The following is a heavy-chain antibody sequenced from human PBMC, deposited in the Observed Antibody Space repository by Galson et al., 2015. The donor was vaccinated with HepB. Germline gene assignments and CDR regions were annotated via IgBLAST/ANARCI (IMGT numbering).Heavy chain of an antibody. CDR3: ARGGMATIGGPTFDY. D-gene: IGHD5-24*01. CDR2: INPSNGNT. Sequence: VKVSCKAYRYIFTKFGISWVRQAPGQGLEWMGWINPSNGNTNYAQKFQGRVIMTTDTSTSTAYMELRSLRSDDTAVYYCARGGMATIGGPTFDYWGQGTLVTVSS. CDR1: RYIFTKFG. J-gene: IGHJ4*02. V-gene: IGHV1-18*01.